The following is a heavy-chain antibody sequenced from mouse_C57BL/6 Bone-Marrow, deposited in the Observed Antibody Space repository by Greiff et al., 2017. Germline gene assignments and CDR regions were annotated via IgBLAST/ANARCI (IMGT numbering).Heavy chain of an antibody. CDR2: IYPRSGNT. CDR1: GYTFTSYG. Sequence: VHLVESGAELARPGASVKLSCKASGYTFTSYGISWVKQGTGQGLEWIGEIYPRSGNTYYNEKFKGKATLTADKSSSTAYMELRSLTSEDSAVYFCAREDYYGSSGGYFDVWGTGTTVTVSS. D-gene: IGHD1-1*01. V-gene: IGHV1-81*01. J-gene: IGHJ1*03. CDR3: AREDYYGSSGGYFDV.